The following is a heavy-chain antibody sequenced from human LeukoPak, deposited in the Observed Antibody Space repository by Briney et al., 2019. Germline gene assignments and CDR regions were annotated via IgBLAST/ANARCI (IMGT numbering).Heavy chain of an antibody. CDR3: AELGITMIGGV. CDR1: GFTLSNSA. CDR2: ISSSGSTI. J-gene: IGHJ6*04. D-gene: IGHD3-10*02. Sequence: RPGGSLRLSCAASGFTLSNSAMSWVRQAPGKGLEWVSYISSSGSTIYYADSVKGRFTISRDNAKNSLYLQMNSLRAEDTAVYYCAELGITMIGGVWGKGTTVTISS. V-gene: IGHV3-48*03.